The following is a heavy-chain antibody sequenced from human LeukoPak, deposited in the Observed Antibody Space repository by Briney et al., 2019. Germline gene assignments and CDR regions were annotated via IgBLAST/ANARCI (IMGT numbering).Heavy chain of an antibody. CDR2: IYYSGST. Sequence: PSETLSLTCTVSGGSISRGDYYWSWIRQPPGKGLEWIGYIYYSGSTYYNPSLKSRVTISVDTSKNQFSLKLSSVTAADTAVYYCAREARSRIAAAGTGEDYYYYGMDVWGQGTTVTVSS. J-gene: IGHJ6*02. CDR3: AREARSRIAAAGTGEDYYYYGMDV. V-gene: IGHV4-30-4*01. D-gene: IGHD6-13*01. CDR1: GGSISRGDYY.